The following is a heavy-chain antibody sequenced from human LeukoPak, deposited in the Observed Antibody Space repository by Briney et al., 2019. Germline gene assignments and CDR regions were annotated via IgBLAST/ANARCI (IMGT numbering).Heavy chain of an antibody. V-gene: IGHV3-23*01. CDR1: GFTFSSYA. CDR3: AKDYAVGSIDY. CDR2: ISGSAATT. D-gene: IGHD3-16*01. Sequence: GGSLRLSCAASGFTFSSYAMSWVRQAPGKGLEWVSAISGSAATTFYADSVKGRFTISRDNSKNTLYLQMNSLRAEDTAVYYCAKDYAVGSIDYWGQGTLVTVSS. J-gene: IGHJ4*02.